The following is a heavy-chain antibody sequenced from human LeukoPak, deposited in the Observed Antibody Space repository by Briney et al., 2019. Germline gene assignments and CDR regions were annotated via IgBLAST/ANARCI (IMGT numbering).Heavy chain of an antibody. D-gene: IGHD2-2*01. CDR2: IKNDGSRA. CDR1: GFSFSSYW. Sequence: PGGSLKLSFAPPGFSFSSYWMHWVRQSPGKGLVWISRIKNDGSRATYADPVKGRFTISRDNAKNTLFLQLNSLREEDTAVYYCAREHALAEYFDCWGQGTLVAVSS. CDR3: AREHALAEYFDC. J-gene: IGHJ4*02. V-gene: IGHV3-74*03.